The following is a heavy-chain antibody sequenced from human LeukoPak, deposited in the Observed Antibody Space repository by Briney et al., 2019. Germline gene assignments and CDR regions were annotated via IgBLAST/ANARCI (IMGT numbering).Heavy chain of an antibody. CDR2: ISYDGSNK. Sequence: GGSLRLSCAASGFTFSSYAMHWVRQAPGKGLEWVAVISYDGSNKYYADSVKGRFTISRDNSKNTLYLQMNSLRAEDTAVYYCARDSYPDYYYGMDVWGQGTTVTVSS. D-gene: IGHD2-2*02. J-gene: IGHJ6*02. V-gene: IGHV3-30-3*01. CDR3: ARDSYPDYYYGMDV. CDR1: GFTFSSYA.